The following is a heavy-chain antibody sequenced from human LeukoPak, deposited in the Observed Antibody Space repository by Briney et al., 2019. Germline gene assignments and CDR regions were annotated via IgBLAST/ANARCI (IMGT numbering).Heavy chain of an antibody. CDR2: IYYRGDI. D-gene: IGHD3-3*01. CDR1: DGSIRTYY. Sequence: SETLSLTCSVSDGSIRTYYWSWIRQSPGQGLEWIGNIYYRGDINYNPSLKSRVIISIDTSKNQFSLKVTSLTAADTAVYYCARGPTYYDFWSGFAMGVWGQGTTVTVSS. J-gene: IGHJ6*02. CDR3: ARGPTYYDFWSGFAMGV. V-gene: IGHV4-59*01.